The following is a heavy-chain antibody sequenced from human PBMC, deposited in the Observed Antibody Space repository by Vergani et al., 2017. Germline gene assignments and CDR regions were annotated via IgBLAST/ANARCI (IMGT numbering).Heavy chain of an antibody. CDR3: ARGRCGYCSSTSCSRGWFDP. CDR2: INHSGST. Sequence: QVQLQQWGAGLLKPSETLSLTCAVYGGSFSGYYWSWIRQPPGKGLEWIGEINHSGSTNYNPSLKSRVTISVDTSKNQFSLKLSSVTAADTAVYYCARGRCGYCSSTSCSRGWFDPWGQGTLVTVSS. V-gene: IGHV4-34*01. J-gene: IGHJ5*02. D-gene: IGHD2-2*03. CDR1: GGSFSGYY.